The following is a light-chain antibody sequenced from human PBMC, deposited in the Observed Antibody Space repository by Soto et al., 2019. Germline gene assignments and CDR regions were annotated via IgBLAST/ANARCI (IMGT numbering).Light chain of an antibody. CDR1: QSISRW. CDR2: DAS. J-gene: IGKJ5*01. Sequence: DIQMTQSPSTLSASVGDRVTITCRASQSISRWLAWYQQKPGKAPKLLIYDASNLETGVPSRFSGSGSGTDSTFTISSLQPEDIATYYCQQYDNLITFGQGTRLEIK. CDR3: QQYDNLIT. V-gene: IGKV1-33*01.